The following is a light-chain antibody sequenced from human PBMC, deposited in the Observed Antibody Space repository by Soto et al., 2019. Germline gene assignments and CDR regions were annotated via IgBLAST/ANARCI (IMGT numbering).Light chain of an antibody. J-gene: IGLJ1*01. Sequence: QSALTQHASVSGSPGQSITISCTGTSSDVGGYDYVSWYQQHPGKAPKPMIYEVSNRPSGVSNRFSGSKSGNTASLTISGLQAEDEADYYCRSYTSSSPPYVFGTGTKLTVL. CDR3: RSYTSSSPPYV. CDR2: EVS. V-gene: IGLV2-14*01. CDR1: SSDVGGYDY.